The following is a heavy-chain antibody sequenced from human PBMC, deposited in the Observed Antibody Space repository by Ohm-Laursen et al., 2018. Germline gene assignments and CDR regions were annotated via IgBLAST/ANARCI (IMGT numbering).Heavy chain of an antibody. J-gene: IGHJ4*02. CDR3: ARGRRYNWNLKEY. CDR1: GFTFSSYG. CDR2: IWYDGTNK. D-gene: IGHD1-7*01. Sequence: SLRLSCAASGFTFSSYGMHWVRQAPGKGLEWVAVIWYDGTNKYYADSLKGRFTISRDNSKNTLYLQMNSLRAEDTAVYYCARGRRYNWNLKEYWGLGTLVTVSS. V-gene: IGHV3-33*01.